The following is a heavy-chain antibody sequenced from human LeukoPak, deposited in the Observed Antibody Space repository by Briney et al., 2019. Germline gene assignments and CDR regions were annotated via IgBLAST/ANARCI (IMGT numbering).Heavy chain of an antibody. J-gene: IGHJ4*02. CDR1: GDTISANSAT. D-gene: IGHD3/OR15-3a*01. CDR2: TYYRSKWYN. V-gene: IGHV6-1*01. CDR3: ARSTGFYTH. Sequence: SQTLSLTCALSGDTISANSATWNWIRQSPSRGLEWLGRTYYRSKWYNDYAVSVKSRITFNPDTSKNQFSLQLNSMTPEDTAVYYCARSTGFYTHWGQGTLVTVSS.